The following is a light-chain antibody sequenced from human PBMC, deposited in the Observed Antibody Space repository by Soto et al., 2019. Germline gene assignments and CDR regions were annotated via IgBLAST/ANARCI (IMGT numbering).Light chain of an antibody. Sequence: IQMTQSPSTLSASVGDRVTITCRASQSISNELGWYQQRPGKAPKLLIHGASNLQSGVPSRFSGSASGTDFALTISSLQPDDSAAYYCQQDNTYPHTFGQGTKLDIK. CDR2: GAS. V-gene: IGKV1-6*01. CDR3: QQDNTYPHT. J-gene: IGKJ2*01. CDR1: QSISNE.